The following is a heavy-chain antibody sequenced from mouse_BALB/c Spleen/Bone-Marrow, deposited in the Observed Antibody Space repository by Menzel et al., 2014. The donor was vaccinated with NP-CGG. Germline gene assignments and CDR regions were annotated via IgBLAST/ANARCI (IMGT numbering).Heavy chain of an antibody. CDR1: GYTFTSYW. V-gene: IGHV1-7*01. J-gene: IGHJ3*01. D-gene: IGHD2-4*01. CDR2: INPSTGYT. Sequence: QVQLKESGAELAKPGASVKMSCKASGYTFTSYWMHWVKQRPGQGLKWIGYINPSTGYTEYNQKFKDKATLTAVKSSTTAYMQLRSLTSEDSAVYYCARDDYDAIAYWGQGTLVTVSA. CDR3: ARDDYDAIAY.